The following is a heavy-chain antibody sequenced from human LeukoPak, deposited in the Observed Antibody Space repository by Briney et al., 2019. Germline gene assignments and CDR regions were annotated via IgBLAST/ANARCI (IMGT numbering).Heavy chain of an antibody. CDR1: GFTFSSYA. D-gene: IGHD5-12*01. CDR2: IWYDGSNK. Sequence: GGSLRLSCAASGFTFSSYARHWVRQAPGKGLEWVAVIWYDGSNKYYADSVKGRFTISRDNSKNTLYLQMNSLRAEDTAVYYCARDQSGYDFGFDYWGQGTLVTVSS. CDR3: ARDQSGYDFGFDY. J-gene: IGHJ4*02. V-gene: IGHV3-33*01.